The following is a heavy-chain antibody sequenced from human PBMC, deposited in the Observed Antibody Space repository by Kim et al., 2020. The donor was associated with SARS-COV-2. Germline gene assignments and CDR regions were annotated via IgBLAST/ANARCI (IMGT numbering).Heavy chain of an antibody. CDR1: GFTFSSYG. CDR3: SRDLIGGYYYDSSGYYCRY. Sequence: GGSLRLSCAASGFTFSSYGMHWVRQAPGKGLEWVAVISYDGSNKYYADSVKGRFTISRDNSKNTLYLQMNSLRAEDTTVYYCSRDLIGGYYYDSSGYYCRYWGQGSLVTVSS. CDR2: ISYDGSNK. D-gene: IGHD3-22*01. J-gene: IGHJ4*02. V-gene: IGHV3-33*05.